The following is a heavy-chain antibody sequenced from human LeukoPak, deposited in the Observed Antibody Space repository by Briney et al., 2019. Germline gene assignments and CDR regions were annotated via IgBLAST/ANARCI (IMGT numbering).Heavy chain of an antibody. CDR1: GFTFSSYG. J-gene: IGHJ4*02. CDR2: IQYDGSKK. CDR3: AKEYSGSFSPFPSYFDY. V-gene: IGHV3-30*02. Sequence: GGSLRLSCAASGFTFSSYGMSWVRQAPGKGLEWVTFIQYDGSKKYYADSVKGRFTISRDNSKNTLYPQMNSLRAEDTAVYYCAKEYSGSFSPFPSYFDYWGQGTLVTVSS. D-gene: IGHD1-26*01.